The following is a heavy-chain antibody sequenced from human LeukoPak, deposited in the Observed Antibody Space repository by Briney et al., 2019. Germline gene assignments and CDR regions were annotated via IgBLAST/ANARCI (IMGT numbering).Heavy chain of an antibody. D-gene: IGHD2-2*01. J-gene: IGHJ5*02. CDR3: ARVLCTRSGCYGGYWFDP. Sequence: ASVKVSCKASGYTFSGYNMHWVRQAPGQGLEWMGWINPNTGGTKYAQKFQGRVTMTRATSITTAYMELSRLRSDDTAVYYCARVLCTRSGCYGGYWFDPWGQGTLVTVSS. CDR1: GYTFSGYN. CDR2: INPNTGGT. V-gene: IGHV1-2*02.